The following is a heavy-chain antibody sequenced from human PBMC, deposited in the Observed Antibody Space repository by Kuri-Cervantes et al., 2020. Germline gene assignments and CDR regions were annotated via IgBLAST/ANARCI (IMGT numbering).Heavy chain of an antibody. CDR2: ISYDGSNK. V-gene: IGHV3-30*18. D-gene: IGHD2-15*01. CDR3: AKVRGGYCSGGSCYSGVGYGMDG. CDR1: GFTFSSYS. Sequence: LSLTCAASGFTFSSYSMNWVRQAPGKGLEWVAVISYDGSNKYYADSVKGRFTISRDNSKNTLYLQMNSLRAEDTAVYYCAKVRGGYCSGGSCYSGVGYGMDGWGQGTTVTVSS. J-gene: IGHJ6*02.